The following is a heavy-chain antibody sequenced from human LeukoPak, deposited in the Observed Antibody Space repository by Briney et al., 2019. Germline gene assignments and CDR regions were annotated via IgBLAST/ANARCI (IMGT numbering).Heavy chain of an antibody. CDR1: GFTVSSNS. J-gene: IGHJ4*02. CDR3: VRRAGEYSHPYDY. V-gene: IGHV3-53*01. CDR2: IYSGGKT. D-gene: IGHD2-15*01. Sequence: PGGSLRLSCTVSGFTVSSNSWSWVRQAPGKGLEWVSFIYSGGKTHSSDSVKGRFTISRDNSKNTLYLQMSSLRAEDTAIYYCVRRAGEYSHPYDYWGQGTLATVSS.